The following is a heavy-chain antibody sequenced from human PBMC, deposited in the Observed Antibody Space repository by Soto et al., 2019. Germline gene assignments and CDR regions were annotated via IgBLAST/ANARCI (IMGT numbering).Heavy chain of an antibody. CDR3: ARMVPAAMQGTSDYYYMDV. V-gene: IGHV2-70*11. D-gene: IGHD2-2*01. CDR2: IDWDDDK. CDR1: GFSLSTSGMC. Sequence: SGPTLVNPTQTLTLTCTFSGFSLSTSGMCVSWIRQPPGKALEWLARIDWDDDKYYSTSLKTRLTISKDTSKNQVVLTMTNMDPVDTATYYCARMVPAAMQGTSDYYYMDVWGKGTTVTVSS. J-gene: IGHJ6*03.